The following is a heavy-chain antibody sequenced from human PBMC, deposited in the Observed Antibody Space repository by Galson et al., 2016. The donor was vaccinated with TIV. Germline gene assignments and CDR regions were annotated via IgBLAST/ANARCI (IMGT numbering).Heavy chain of an antibody. V-gene: IGHV1-24*01. D-gene: IGHD2/OR15-2a*01. Sequence: SVKVSCKVSGNSLNELVIHWVRQAPGKGLEWMGGFDPEVSKTVYAQMLQGRVTMAADTSRNTAYMDLGSLRFEDTAVYHCATVAWFPGLSLDNWGQGTLVTVSS. CDR2: FDPEVSKT. CDR3: ATVAWFPGLSLDN. J-gene: IGHJ4*02. CDR1: GNSLNELV.